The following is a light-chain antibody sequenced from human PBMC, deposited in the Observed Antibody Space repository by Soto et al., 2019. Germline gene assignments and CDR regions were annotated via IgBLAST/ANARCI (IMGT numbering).Light chain of an antibody. CDR1: QSISSW. J-gene: IGKJ1*01. Sequence: DIQMTQSPSTLSASVGDRVTITCRASQSISSWLAWYQQKPGKAPKLLIYDASSLESGVPSRFSGSGSGTEFTLTISSLQPADFATSYCQQYDGNRFAQGTKLEIK. V-gene: IGKV1-5*01. CDR3: QQYDGNR. CDR2: DAS.